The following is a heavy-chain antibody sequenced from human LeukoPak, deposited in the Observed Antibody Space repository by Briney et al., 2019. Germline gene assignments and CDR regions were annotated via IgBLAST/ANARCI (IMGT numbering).Heavy chain of an antibody. D-gene: IGHD3-22*01. CDR1: GFTFSSYG. CDR3: AKDSRRYYYDSSGYYLDY. J-gene: IGHJ4*02. V-gene: IGHV3-23*01. Sequence: GGSLRLSCAASGFTFSSYGMSWVRQAPGKGLEWVSAISDSGGSTYYADSVKGRFTISRDNSKNTLYLQMNSLRAEDTAVYYCAKDSRRYYYDSSGYYLDYWGQGTLVTVSS. CDR2: ISDSGGST.